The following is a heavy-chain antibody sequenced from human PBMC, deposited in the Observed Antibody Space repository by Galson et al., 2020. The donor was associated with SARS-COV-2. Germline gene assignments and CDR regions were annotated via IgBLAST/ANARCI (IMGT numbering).Heavy chain of an antibody. V-gene: IGHV3-30*18. CDR1: GFSFTSYG. Sequence: GESLKISCAASGFSFTSYGMHWVRQAPGEGLEWVAVISYDGGNKSYAESVKGRFTISRDNSKNTLYLQMNSLRAEDTAVYFCAKDSGTVRLLVPGGPLVWGQGTLVTVSS. CDR2: ISYDGGNK. CDR3: AKDSGTVRLLVPGGPLV. J-gene: IGHJ4*02. D-gene: IGHD3-22*01.